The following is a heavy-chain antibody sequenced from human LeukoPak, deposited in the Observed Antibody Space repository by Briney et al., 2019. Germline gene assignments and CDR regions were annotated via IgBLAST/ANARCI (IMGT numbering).Heavy chain of an antibody. CDR3: AELGITMIGGV. V-gene: IGHV3-21*01. Sequence: TGGSLRLSCAASGFTFSSYSMNWVRQAPGKGLEWVSSISSSSSYIYYADSVRGRFTISRDNAKNSLYLQMNSLRAEDTAVYYCAELGITMIGGVWGKGTTVTISS. CDR1: GFTFSSYS. J-gene: IGHJ6*04. CDR2: ISSSSSYI. D-gene: IGHD3-10*02.